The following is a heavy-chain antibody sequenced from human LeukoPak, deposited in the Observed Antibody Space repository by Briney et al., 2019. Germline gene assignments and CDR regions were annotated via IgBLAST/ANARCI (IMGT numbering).Heavy chain of an antibody. CDR2: ISGSGGST. J-gene: IGHJ4*02. Sequence: GGSLRLSCAASGFTFSSYAMSWVRQAPGEGVEWVSAISGSGGSTYYADSVKGRFTISRDNSKNTLYLQMNSLRAEDTAVYYCARALPAYYYDSSGYPYWGQGTLVTVSS. V-gene: IGHV3-23*01. CDR3: ARALPAYYYDSSGYPY. CDR1: GFTFSSYA. D-gene: IGHD3-22*01.